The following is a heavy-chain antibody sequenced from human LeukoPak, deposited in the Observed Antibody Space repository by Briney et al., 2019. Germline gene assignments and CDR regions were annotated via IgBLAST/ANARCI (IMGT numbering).Heavy chain of an antibody. Sequence: SVKVSCKASGGTFSSYAISWVRQAPGQGLEWMGGIIPIFGTANYAQKFQGRVTITTDESTSTAYMELSSLRSEDTAVYYCARLYCSSTSCYPLGAFDIWGQGTIVTVSS. CDR2: IIPIFGTA. J-gene: IGHJ3*02. V-gene: IGHV1-69*05. CDR1: GGTFSSYA. CDR3: ARLYCSSTSCYPLGAFDI. D-gene: IGHD2-2*01.